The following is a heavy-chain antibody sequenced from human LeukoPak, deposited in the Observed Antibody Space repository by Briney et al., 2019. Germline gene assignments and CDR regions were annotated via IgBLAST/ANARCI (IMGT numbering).Heavy chain of an antibody. CDR1: GGSISSSSYY. D-gene: IGHD3-22*01. CDR3: ARNYDSSGDNWFDP. V-gene: IGHV4-39*01. CDR2: IYYSGST. Sequence: PSETLSLTCTVSGGSISSSSYYWGWIRQPPGKGLEWIVSIYYSGSTYYNPSLKSRVTISVDTSKNQFSLKLSSVTAADTAVYYCARNYDSSGDNWFDPWGQGTLVTVSS. J-gene: IGHJ5*02.